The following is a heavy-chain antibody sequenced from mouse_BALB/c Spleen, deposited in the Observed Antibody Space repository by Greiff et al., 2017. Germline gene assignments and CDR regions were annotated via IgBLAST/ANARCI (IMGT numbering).Heavy chain of an antibody. CDR2: ISGGSSTI. Sequence: EVKLMESGGGLVQPGGSRKLSCAASGFTFSSFGMHWVRQAPEKGLEWVAYISGGSSTIYYADTVKGRFTISRDNPKNTLFLQMTSLRSEDTAMYYCARWDYGNFYYAMDYWGQGTSVTVSS. CDR3: ARWDYGNFYYAMDY. D-gene: IGHD2-1*01. J-gene: IGHJ4*01. CDR1: GFTFSSFG. V-gene: IGHV5-17*02.